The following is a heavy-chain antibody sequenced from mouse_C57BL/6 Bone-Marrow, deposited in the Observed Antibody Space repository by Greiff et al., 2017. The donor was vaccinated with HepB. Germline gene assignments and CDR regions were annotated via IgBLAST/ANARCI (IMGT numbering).Heavy chain of an antibody. Sequence: EVMLVESGPELVKPGASVKISCKASGYSFTGYYMHWVKQSSEKSLEWIGEINPSTGGTSYNQKFKGKATLTVDKSSSTAYMQLKSLTSEDSAVYYCARGITTVGGYFDVWGTGTTVTVSS. J-gene: IGHJ1*03. CDR2: INPSTGGT. CDR3: ARGITTVGGYFDV. V-gene: IGHV1-43*01. CDR1: GYSFTGYY. D-gene: IGHD1-1*01.